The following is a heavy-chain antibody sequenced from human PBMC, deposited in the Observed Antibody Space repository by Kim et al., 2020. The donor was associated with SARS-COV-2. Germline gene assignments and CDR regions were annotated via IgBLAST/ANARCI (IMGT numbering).Heavy chain of an antibody. CDR2: INPNSGGT. D-gene: IGHD6-19*01. V-gene: IGHV1-2*02. Sequence: ASVKVSCKASGYTFTGYYMHWVRQAPGQGLEWMGWINPNSGGTNYAQKFQGRVTMTRDTSISTAYMELSRLRSDDTAVYYCARSRVQWLVVGWFDPWGQGTLVTVSS. CDR3: ARSRVQWLVVGWFDP. J-gene: IGHJ5*02. CDR1: GYTFTGYY.